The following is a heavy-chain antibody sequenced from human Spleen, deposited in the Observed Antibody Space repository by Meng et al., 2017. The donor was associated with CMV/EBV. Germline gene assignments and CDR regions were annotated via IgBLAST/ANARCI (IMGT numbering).Heavy chain of an antibody. D-gene: IGHD3-3*01. CDR1: GFSFSTYE. Sequence: GESLKISCAASGFSFSTYEMNWVRQAPGKGPQWVSYISSSGTTRNYADSVKGRFTISRDNAKNSLYLQMNSLRVEDTAVYYCARGTLLEWLPYFDYWGQGILVTVSS. CDR2: ISSSGTTR. V-gene: IGHV3-48*03. J-gene: IGHJ4*02. CDR3: ARGTLLEWLPYFDY.